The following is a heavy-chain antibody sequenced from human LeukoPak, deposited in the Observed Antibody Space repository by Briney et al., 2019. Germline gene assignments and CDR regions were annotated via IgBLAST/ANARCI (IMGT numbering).Heavy chain of an antibody. D-gene: IGHD3-9*01. V-gene: IGHV4-38-2*02. CDR2: IYHSGST. CDR3: ARSKDILTGYCFDY. CDR1: GYSISSGYY. J-gene: IGHJ4*02. Sequence: ASETLSLTCTVSGYSISSGYYWGWIRQPPVKGLEWIGSIYHSGSTYYNPSLKSRVTISVDTSKNQFSLKLSSVTAADTAVYCCARSKDILTGYCFDYWGQGTLVTVSS.